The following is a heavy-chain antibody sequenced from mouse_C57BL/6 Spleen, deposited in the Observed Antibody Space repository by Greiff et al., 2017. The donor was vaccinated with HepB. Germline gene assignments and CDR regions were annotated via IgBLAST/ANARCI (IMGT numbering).Heavy chain of an antibody. CDR2: IYPGDGDT. V-gene: IGHV1-82*01. D-gene: IGHD1-1*01. J-gene: IGHJ2*01. CDR3: ARGYYGSSYRDY. CDR1: GYAFSSSW. Sequence: QVQLKESGPELVKPGASVKISCKASGYAFSSSWMNWVKQRPGKGLEWIGRIYPGDGDTNYNGKFKGKATLTADKSSSTAYMQLSRLTSEDSAVYFCARGYYGSSYRDYWGQGTTLTVSS.